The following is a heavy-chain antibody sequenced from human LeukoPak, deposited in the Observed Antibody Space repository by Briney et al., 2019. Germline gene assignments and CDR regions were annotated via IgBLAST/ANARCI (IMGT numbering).Heavy chain of an antibody. CDR1: GYSFTSYW. CDR3: ARRGATRVSAKNWFDP. J-gene: IGHJ5*02. D-gene: IGHD5-12*01. V-gene: IGHV5-51*01. CDR2: IYRGDSDT. Sequence: GESLKISCKGSGYSFTSYWIGWVRQMPGKGLEWMGIIYRGDSDTRYSPSFQGQVTISADKSISTAYLQWSSLKASDTAMYYCARRGATRVSAKNWFDPWGQGTLVTVSS.